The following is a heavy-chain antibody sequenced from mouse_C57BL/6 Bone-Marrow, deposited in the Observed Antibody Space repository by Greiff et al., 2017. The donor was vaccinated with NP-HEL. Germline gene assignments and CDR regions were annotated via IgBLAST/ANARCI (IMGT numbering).Heavy chain of an antibody. CDR1: GYTFTDYY. CDR2: INPYNGGT. D-gene: IGHD1-1*01. Sequence: VQLQQSGPVLVKPGASVKMSCKASGYTFTDYYMNWVKQSHGKSLEWIGVINPYNGGTSYNQKFKGKATLTVDKSSSTAYMELNSLTSEDSAVYYCARIGYYGSGGDYWGQGTTLTVSS. V-gene: IGHV1-19*01. J-gene: IGHJ2*01. CDR3: ARIGYYGSGGDY.